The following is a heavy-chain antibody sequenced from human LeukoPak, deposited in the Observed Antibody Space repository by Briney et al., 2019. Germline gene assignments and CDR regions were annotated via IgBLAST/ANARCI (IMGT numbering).Heavy chain of an antibody. V-gene: IGHV4-4*07. CDR1: GGSISSYY. Sequence: SETLSLTCTVSGGSISSYYWSWIRQPAGKGLEWIGRIYTSGSTNYNPSLKSRVTMSVDTSKNQFSLKLSSVTAADTAVYYCARDKQQLGYNWFDPWGQGTLVTVSS. CDR3: ARDKQQLGYNWFDP. D-gene: IGHD6-13*01. J-gene: IGHJ5*02. CDR2: IYTSGST.